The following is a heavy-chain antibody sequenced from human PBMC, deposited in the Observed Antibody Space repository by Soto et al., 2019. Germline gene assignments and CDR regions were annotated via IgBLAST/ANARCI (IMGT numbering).Heavy chain of an antibody. CDR3: VRDTGSGSGWYGI. D-gene: IGHD6-19*01. Sequence: PSQTLSLTCVISGDSVSSNSVAWNWIRQSPSRGLEWLGRTYYRSKWYNAYSVSVKSRITINPDTSKNQFSLQLKSVTPEDTAVYYCVRDTGSGSGWYGIWGQGTQLTVSS. J-gene: IGHJ4*01. CDR2: TYYRSKWYN. V-gene: IGHV6-1*01. CDR1: GDSVSSNSVA.